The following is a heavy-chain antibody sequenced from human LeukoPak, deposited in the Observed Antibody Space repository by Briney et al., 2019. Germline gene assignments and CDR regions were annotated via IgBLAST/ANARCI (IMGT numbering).Heavy chain of an antibody. CDR2: IYYSGST. V-gene: IGHV4-30-4*08. D-gene: IGHD6-13*01. CDR3: ARETGYSSSYDY. J-gene: IGHJ4*02. CDR1: GGSISSSSYY. Sequence: SETLSLTCTVSGGSISSSSYYWGWIRQPPGKGLEWIGYIYYSGSTYYNPSLKSRVTISVDTSKNQFSLKLSSVTAADTAVYYCARETGYSSSYDYWGQGTLVTVSS.